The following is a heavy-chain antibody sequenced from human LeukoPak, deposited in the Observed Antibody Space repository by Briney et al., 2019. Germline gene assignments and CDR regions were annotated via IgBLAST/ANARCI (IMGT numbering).Heavy chain of an antibody. J-gene: IGHJ4*02. Sequence: RGESLKISCKGSGYSFTSYWIGWVRQMPGKGLEWMGIIYPGDSDIRYSPSFQGQVTISADKSISTAYLQWSSLKASDTAMYYCARQAGRLQGGAAFFDYWGQGTLVTVSS. D-gene: IGHD5-24*01. CDR1: GYSFTSYW. CDR3: ARQAGRLQGGAAFFDY. CDR2: IYPGDSDI. V-gene: IGHV5-51*01.